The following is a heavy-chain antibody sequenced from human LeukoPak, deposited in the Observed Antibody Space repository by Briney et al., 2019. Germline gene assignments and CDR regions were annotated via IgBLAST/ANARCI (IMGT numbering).Heavy chain of an antibody. CDR1: GFTFSSYG. D-gene: IGHD2/OR15-2a*01. CDR3: AREGPRGNSQFDY. Sequence: GRSLRLSCAASGFTFSSYGMHWVRQAPGKGLEWVALIWYDGSNKYYADSVKGRLTISRDSSKNTLYLQMNSLRAEDTAVYYCAREGPRGNSQFDYWGQGTLVTVSS. V-gene: IGHV3-33*08. CDR2: IWYDGSNK. J-gene: IGHJ4*02.